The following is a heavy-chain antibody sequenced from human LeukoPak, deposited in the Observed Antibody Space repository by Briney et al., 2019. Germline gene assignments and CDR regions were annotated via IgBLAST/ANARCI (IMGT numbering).Heavy chain of an antibody. CDR2: IYYSGST. J-gene: IGHJ4*02. Sequence: PSETLSLTCTVSGGSISSSSYYWGWIRQPPGKGLEWIGSIYYSGSTYYNPSLKSRVTISVDTSKNQFSLKLSSVTAADTAVYYCARLNTLITPGPFDYWGQGTLVTVSS. CDR3: ARLNTLITPGPFDY. D-gene: IGHD1-14*01. V-gene: IGHV4-39*01. CDR1: GGSISSSSYY.